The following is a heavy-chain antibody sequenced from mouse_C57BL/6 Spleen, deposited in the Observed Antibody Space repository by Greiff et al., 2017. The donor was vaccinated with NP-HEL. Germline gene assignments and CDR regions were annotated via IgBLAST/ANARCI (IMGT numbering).Heavy chain of an antibody. V-gene: IGHV1-80*01. J-gene: IGHJ2*01. Sequence: VKLVESGAELVKPGASVKISCKASGYAFSSYWMNWVKQRPGKGLEWIGQIYPGDGDTNYNGKFKGKATLTADKSSSTAYMQLSSLTSEDSAVYFCAKTAQAREYYFDYWGQGTTLTVSS. CDR3: AKTAQAREYYFDY. D-gene: IGHD3-2*02. CDR1: GYAFSSYW. CDR2: IYPGDGDT.